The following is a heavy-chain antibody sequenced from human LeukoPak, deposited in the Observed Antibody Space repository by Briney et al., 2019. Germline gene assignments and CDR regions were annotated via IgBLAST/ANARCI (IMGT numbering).Heavy chain of an antibody. CDR1: GFTFSSYS. J-gene: IGHJ4*02. CDR2: ISGSSSTI. Sequence: GGSLRLSCAASGFTFSSYSMNWVRQAPGKGLEWVSYISGSSSTIYYADSVKGRFTISRDNAKNSLYLQMNSLRAEDTAVYYCATPFYYWGQGTLVTVSS. CDR3: ATPFYY. V-gene: IGHV3-48*01.